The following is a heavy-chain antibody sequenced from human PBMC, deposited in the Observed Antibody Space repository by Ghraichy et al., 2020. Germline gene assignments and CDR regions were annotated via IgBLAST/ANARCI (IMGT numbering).Heavy chain of an antibody. V-gene: IGHV4-34*01. CDR3: ARGLSMVRLRDV. D-gene: IGHD3-10*01. Sequence: SETLSLTCAVYGGSFSGYYWSWIRQPPGKGLEWIGEINHSGSTNYNPSLKSRVTISVDTSKNQFSLKLSSVTAADTAVYYCARGLSMVRLRDVWGKGTTVTVSS. CDR2: INHSGST. CDR1: GGSFSGYY. J-gene: IGHJ6*04.